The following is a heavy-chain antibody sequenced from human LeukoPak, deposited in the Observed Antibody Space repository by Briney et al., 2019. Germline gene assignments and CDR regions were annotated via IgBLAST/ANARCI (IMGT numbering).Heavy chain of an antibody. CDR2: IYSGGST. V-gene: IGHV3-53*01. J-gene: IGHJ4*02. CDR3: ARGGVAATCPDY. CDR1: GFTVSSNY. D-gene: IGHD6-13*01. Sequence: GGSLRLSCAASGFTVSSNYMSWVRQAPGKGLEWVSVIYSGGSTYYADSVKGRYTISRDNSKNTLYLQMNSLRAEDTAVYYCARGGVAATCPDYWGQGTKVTVSS.